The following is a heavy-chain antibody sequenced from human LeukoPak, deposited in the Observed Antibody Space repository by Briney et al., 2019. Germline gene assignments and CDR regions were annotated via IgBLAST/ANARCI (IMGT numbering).Heavy chain of an antibody. CDR3: AKGDGSGSYPSGY. V-gene: IGHV3-23*01. Sequence: GGSLRLSCAASGFTFSNYAMSWVRQAPGKGLEWVSAISGSGGSTYYADSVKGRFTISRDNSKNTLYLQMNSLRAEDTAVYYCAKGDGSGSYPSGYWGQGTLVTVSS. D-gene: IGHD3-10*01. J-gene: IGHJ4*02. CDR1: GFTFSNYA. CDR2: ISGSGGST.